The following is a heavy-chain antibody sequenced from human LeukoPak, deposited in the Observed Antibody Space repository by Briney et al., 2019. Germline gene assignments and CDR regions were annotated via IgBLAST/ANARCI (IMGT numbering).Heavy chain of an antibody. Sequence: AESLSLSCTVSGFTISSSSYCWGWIPQPPGKGRVWVGSIYYSGSTYYNPSLKSRVTISVDTSKNQFSLKLSSVTAADTAVYYCARHEHLRYSGDGIDYWGQGTLVTVSS. CDR3: ARHEHLRYSGDGIDY. CDR2: IYYSGST. J-gene: IGHJ4*02. V-gene: IGHV4-39*01. D-gene: IGHD3-9*01. CDR1: GFTISSSSYC.